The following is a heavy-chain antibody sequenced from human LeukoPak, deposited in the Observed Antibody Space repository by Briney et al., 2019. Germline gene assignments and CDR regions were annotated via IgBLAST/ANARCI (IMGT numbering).Heavy chain of an antibody. Sequence: SETLSLTCTVSGGSISSYYWSWIRQPPGKGLEWIGYIYYSGSTNYNPSLKSRVTISVDTSKNQFSLKLTSVTAADTAVYYCARGPYYYDSSGSFGYWGQGTLVTVSS. CDR1: GGSISSYY. J-gene: IGHJ4*02. D-gene: IGHD3-22*01. V-gene: IGHV4-59*08. CDR3: ARGPYYYDSSGSFGY. CDR2: IYYSGST.